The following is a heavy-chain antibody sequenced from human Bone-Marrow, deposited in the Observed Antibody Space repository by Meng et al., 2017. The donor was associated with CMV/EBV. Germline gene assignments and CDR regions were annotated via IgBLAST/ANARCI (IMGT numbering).Heavy chain of an antibody. CDR3: ARFDYALY. Sequence: GSLRLSCSVSGVSVNSGSYYWNWIRQPPGRGLEWIGYIFYSGSTNYNPSLKGRVTISVDTSKNQFSLKLRSVTAADTAVYYCARFDYALYWGPGPLVTGSS. D-gene: IGHD4-17*01. J-gene: IGHJ4*02. CDR1: GVSVNSGSYY. CDR2: IFYSGST. V-gene: IGHV4-61*01.